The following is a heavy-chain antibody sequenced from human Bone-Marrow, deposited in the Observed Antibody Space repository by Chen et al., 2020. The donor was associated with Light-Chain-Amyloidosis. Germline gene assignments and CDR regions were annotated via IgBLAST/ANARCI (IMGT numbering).Heavy chain of an antibody. CDR3: AKDISYDDILPGYPADAFDI. Sequence: EVQLVESGGGLLQRGGSLRLSCAASGFAFSSYAMSWVRQAPGKGLEWVSTIRGGGVSSYNGDSVQCRLTISRDKSKNALFLQMNSLRAEDTAVYDCAKDISYDDILPGYPADAFDIWGQGTMVTVSS. V-gene: IGHV3-23*04. J-gene: IGHJ3*02. D-gene: IGHD3-9*01. CDR1: GFAFSSYA. CDR2: IRGGGVSS.